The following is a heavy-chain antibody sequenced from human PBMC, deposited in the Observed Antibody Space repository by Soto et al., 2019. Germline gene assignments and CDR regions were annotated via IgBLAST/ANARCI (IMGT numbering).Heavy chain of an antibody. V-gene: IGHV4-34*01. CDR2: INHSGST. D-gene: IGHD6-25*01. J-gene: IGHJ4*02. CDR3: ARGRGADY. Sequence: QVQLQQWGAGLLTPSETLSLTCAVYGGSFSGYYWSWIRQPPGKGLEWIGEINHSGSTNYNPSLKSRVTISVDTSKNQFSLKLSSVTAADTAVYYCARGRGADYWGQGTLVTVSS. CDR1: GGSFSGYY.